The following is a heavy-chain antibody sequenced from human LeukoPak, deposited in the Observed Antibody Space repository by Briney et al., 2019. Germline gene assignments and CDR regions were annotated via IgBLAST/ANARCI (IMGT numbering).Heavy chain of an antibody. J-gene: IGHJ3*02. CDR2: ISVYNDNT. CDR3: ARDSSSYYDFWSGYYRAFDI. D-gene: IGHD3-3*01. V-gene: IGHV1-18*01. Sequence: ASVKVSCKASGYTFTTYGINWVRQAPGQGLEWMGWISVYNDNTYYTQKLQGRVTMTTDTSTSTAYMELGSLISDDTAVYYCARDSSSYYDFWSGYYRAFDIWGQGTMVTVSS. CDR1: GYTFTTYG.